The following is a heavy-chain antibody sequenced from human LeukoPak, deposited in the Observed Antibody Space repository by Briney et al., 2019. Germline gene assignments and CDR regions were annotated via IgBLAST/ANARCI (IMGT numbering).Heavy chain of an antibody. CDR3: AKDRGEKSLKNSSGMDA. V-gene: IGHV3-30*18. J-gene: IGHJ6*04. CDR1: GFTFSSYG. Sequence: GRSLRLSCAASGFTFSSYGMHWVRQAPGKGLEWVAVISYDGSNKYYADSVKGRFTISRDNSKNTLYLQMNSLRAEDTAVYYCAKDRGEKSLKNSSGMDAWGKGPRLTVSS. CDR2: ISYDGSNK. D-gene: IGHD3-10*01.